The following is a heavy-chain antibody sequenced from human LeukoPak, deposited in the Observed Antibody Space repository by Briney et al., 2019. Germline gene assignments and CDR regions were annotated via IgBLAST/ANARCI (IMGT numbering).Heavy chain of an antibody. Sequence: PGETLRLSCAASGFSFSSYSMNWVRQAPGKGLEWVSIISPDTRTIFDADSVKRRFTISRDNAKNSLYLQMTSLRAEDTAVYFCASSPPGGPIDYWGQGVLVSVSS. J-gene: IGHJ4*02. CDR2: ISPDTRTI. CDR3: ASSPPGGPIDY. D-gene: IGHD3-16*01. CDR1: GFSFSSYS. V-gene: IGHV3-48*04.